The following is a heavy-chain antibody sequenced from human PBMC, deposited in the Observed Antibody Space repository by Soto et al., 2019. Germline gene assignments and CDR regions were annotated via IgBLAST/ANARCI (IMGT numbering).Heavy chain of an antibody. CDR3: AKSRSTLDYMNYEARTYYYSGMDV. Sequence: EVQLLESGGGLVQPGGPLRLSCAASGFTFSSYDMSWVRRAPGKGLEWVSGISASGGSTNYADSGKGRFTISRDNSKNTLYLQMNSLRAEDTAVYYCAKSRSTLDYMNYEARTYYYSGMDVWGQGTTVTVSS. CDR1: GFTFSSYD. D-gene: IGHD4-4*01. V-gene: IGHV3-23*01. J-gene: IGHJ6*02. CDR2: ISASGGST.